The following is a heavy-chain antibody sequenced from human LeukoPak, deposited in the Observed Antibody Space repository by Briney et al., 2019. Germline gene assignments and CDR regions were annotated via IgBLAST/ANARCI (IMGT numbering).Heavy chain of an antibody. CDR1: GYTFTSYY. CDR2: INPSGGST. Sequence: ASVKVSCKASGYTFTSYYMHWVRQAPGQGLEWMGIINPSGGSTSYAQKFQGRVTMTRDTSTSTVYMELSSLRSEDTAVYYCARDHLSRGSYSSGYKNAFDIWGQGTMVTVSS. V-gene: IGHV1-46*01. J-gene: IGHJ3*02. D-gene: IGHD6-19*01. CDR3: ARDHLSRGSYSSGYKNAFDI.